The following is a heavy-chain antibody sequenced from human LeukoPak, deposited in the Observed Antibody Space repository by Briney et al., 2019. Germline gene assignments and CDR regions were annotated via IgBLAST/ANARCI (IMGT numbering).Heavy chain of an antibody. J-gene: IGHJ5*02. V-gene: IGHV4-38-2*02. CDR2: ISHSGST. CDR3: ARRVYDYVWVSYRPNWFDP. CDR1: GYSISSGYY. Sequence: SETLSLTCTVSGYSISSGYYWGWIRQPPGKGLEWIGSISHSGSTYYKPPLKRRVTISVDTSKNQFSLKLSSVTAADTAVYYCARRVYDYVWVSYRPNWFDPWGQGTLVTVSS. D-gene: IGHD3-16*02.